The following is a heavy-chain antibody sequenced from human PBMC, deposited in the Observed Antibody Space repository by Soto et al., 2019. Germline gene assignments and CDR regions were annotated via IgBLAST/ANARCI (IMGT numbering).Heavy chain of an antibody. J-gene: IGHJ6*02. Sequence: QVQLVESGGGVVQPGRSLRLSCAASGFTFSSYGRHWVRQAPGKGLEWVAVIGYDGSNKYYADSVKGRFTISRDNSKNTLYLQMNSLRAEDTAVYYCARDPLLLWFGESIIHYGMDVWGQGTTVTVSS. D-gene: IGHD3-10*01. CDR1: GFTFSSYG. CDR2: IGYDGSNK. V-gene: IGHV3-33*01. CDR3: ARDPLLLWFGESIIHYGMDV.